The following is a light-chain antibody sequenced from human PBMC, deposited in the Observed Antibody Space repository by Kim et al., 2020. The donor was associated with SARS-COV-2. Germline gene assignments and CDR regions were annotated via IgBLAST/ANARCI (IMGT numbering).Light chain of an antibody. CDR2: GAS. CDR3: QQYNNWPQLT. V-gene: IGKV3-15*01. J-gene: IGKJ4*01. Sequence: EIVMTQSPATLSVSPGERATLSCRASQSVSSNLAWYQQKPGQAPRLLIYGASTRATGIPARFSGSGSGTEFTLTISSLQSEDFAFYYCQQYNNWPQLTFGGGSKVDIK. CDR1: QSVSSN.